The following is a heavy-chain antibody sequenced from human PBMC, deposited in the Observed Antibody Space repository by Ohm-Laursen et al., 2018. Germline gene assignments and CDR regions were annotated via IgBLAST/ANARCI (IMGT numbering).Heavy chain of an antibody. D-gene: IGHD2-15*01. CDR2: IKQDESEK. CDR1: GFTFSSYW. V-gene: IGHV3-7*01. CDR3: ARDFRREYCSGGSCYNGLDV. J-gene: IGHJ6*02. Sequence: SLRPSCAASGFTFSSYWMSWVRQAPGKGLEWVANIKQDESEKLYLDSVKGRFTVSRNNPKNSLFLEMNRLRVEDTGVYYCARDFRREYCSGGSCYNGLDVWGQGTTVTVSS.